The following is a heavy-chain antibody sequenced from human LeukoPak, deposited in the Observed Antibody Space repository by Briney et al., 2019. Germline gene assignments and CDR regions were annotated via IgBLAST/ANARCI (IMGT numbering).Heavy chain of an antibody. D-gene: IGHD3-9*01. V-gene: IGHV1-18*01. CDR2: TSTNNGYT. CDR3: ARVYNILTGYSTYYYYMDV. Sequence: ASVKVSCKASGYIFSTYGISWVRQAPGQGLEWMGWTSTNNGYTNYVQSLQGRVTMTADTSTSTAYMELRSLRSDDTAVYYCARVYNILTGYSTYYYYMDVWGKGTTVTVSS. J-gene: IGHJ6*03. CDR1: GYIFSTYG.